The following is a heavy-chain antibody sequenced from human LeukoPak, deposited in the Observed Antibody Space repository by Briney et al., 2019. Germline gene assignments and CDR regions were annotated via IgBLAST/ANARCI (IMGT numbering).Heavy chain of an antibody. V-gene: IGHV4-39*01. CDR1: GGSVSSSDDY. CDR3: ATSGYDYDSSGYYYVSVFDY. Sequence: SETLSLTCTVSGGSVSSSDDYWGWVRQPPGKGLEWIGSRSHGGSSYYNPSLKSRVTISVDTSKNQFSLTLNAATDADTAVYYCATSGYDYDSSGYYYVSVFDYWGQGILVTVSS. D-gene: IGHD3-22*01. J-gene: IGHJ4*02. CDR2: RSHGGSS.